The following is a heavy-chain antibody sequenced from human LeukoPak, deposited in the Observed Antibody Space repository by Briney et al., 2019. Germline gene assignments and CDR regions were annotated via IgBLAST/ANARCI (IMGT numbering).Heavy chain of an antibody. J-gene: IGHJ4*02. CDR3: ATSYCGGDCYSGNFDY. CDR2: ISSNGGST. Sequence: GGSLRLSCAASGFTFSSYAMRWVRQAPGKGLEYVSAISSNGGSTYYANSVKGRFTISSDNSKNTLYLQMGSLRAEDMAVYYCATSYCGGDCYSGNFDYWGQGTLVTVSS. CDR1: GFTFSSYA. V-gene: IGHV3-64*01. D-gene: IGHD2-21*02.